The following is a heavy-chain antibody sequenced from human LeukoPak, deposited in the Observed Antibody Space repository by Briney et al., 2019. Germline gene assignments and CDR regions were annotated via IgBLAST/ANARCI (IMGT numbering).Heavy chain of an antibody. V-gene: IGHV4-34*01. J-gene: IGHJ4*02. CDR1: GGSFSGYY. Sequence: PSETLSLTCAVYGGSFSGYYWSWIRQPPGKGLEWIGEINHSGSTNYNPSLKSRVTISVDTSKNQFSLKLSSVTAADTAVYYCASRMGSGFDYWGQGTQVTVSS. D-gene: IGHD6-19*01. CDR2: INHSGST. CDR3: ASRMGSGFDY.